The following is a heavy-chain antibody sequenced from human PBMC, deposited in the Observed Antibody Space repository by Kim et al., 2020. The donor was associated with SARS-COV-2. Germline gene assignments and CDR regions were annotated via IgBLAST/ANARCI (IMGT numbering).Heavy chain of an antibody. CDR1: GFTFSSYA. Sequence: GGSLRLFCAASGFTFSSYAMSWVRQAPGKGLEWVSAISGSGGSTYYADSVKGRFTISRDNSKNTLYLQMNSLRAEDTAVYYCAKDLTRGELLRAVFDYWGQGTLVTVSS. J-gene: IGHJ4*02. CDR3: AKDLTRGELLRAVFDY. V-gene: IGHV3-23*01. D-gene: IGHD1-26*01. CDR2: ISGSGGST.